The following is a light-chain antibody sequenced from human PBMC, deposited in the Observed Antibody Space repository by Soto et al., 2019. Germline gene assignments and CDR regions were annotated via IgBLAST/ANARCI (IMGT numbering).Light chain of an antibody. V-gene: IGLV2-14*01. CDR2: EVS. J-gene: IGLJ1*01. Sequence: QSALTQPASVSGSPGQSITISCTGTSSDAGGHNYVSWYQQHPGKAPKLMIYEVSNRPSRVSNRFSGSKSGNTASLTISGLQAEDEADYYCSSYTRSSTSYVFGTGTKLTVL. CDR1: SSDAGGHNY. CDR3: SSYTRSSTSYV.